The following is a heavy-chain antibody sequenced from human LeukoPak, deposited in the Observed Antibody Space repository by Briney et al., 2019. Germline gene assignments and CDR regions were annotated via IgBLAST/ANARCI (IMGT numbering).Heavy chain of an antibody. Sequence: PSETLSLTCTVSGGSINSYYWSWIRQPPGKGLEWIGEVNLQGSTNYNPSLMGRVAISVDTSENHIPLQLTSVTAADTAVYYCAREGGPYRPLDYSGQGTLVTVSS. CDR1: GGSINSYY. CDR3: AREGGPYRPLDY. CDR2: VNLQGST. V-gene: IGHV4-59*12. J-gene: IGHJ4*02.